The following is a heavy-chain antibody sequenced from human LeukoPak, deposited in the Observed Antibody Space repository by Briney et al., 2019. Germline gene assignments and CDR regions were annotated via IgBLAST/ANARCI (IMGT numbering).Heavy chain of an antibody. V-gene: IGHV4-34*01. J-gene: IGHJ3*02. CDR2: INHSGST. CDR1: GGSFSGYY. CDR3: ARAIPTYYDILTGYYWAFDI. D-gene: IGHD3-9*01. Sequence: SETQSLTCAVYGGSFSGYYWSWIRQPPGKGLEWIGEINHSGSTNYNPSLKSRVTISVDTSKNQFSLKLSSVTAADTAVYYCARAIPTYYDILTGYYWAFDIWGQGTMVTVSS.